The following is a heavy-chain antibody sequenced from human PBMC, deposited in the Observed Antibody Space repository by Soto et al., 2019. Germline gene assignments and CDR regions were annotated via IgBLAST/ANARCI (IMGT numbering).Heavy chain of an antibody. Sequence: QVQLVESGGGLVRPGGSLRLSCAASGFTFSDYYMNWIRQPPGKGLEWVSYISSNGGTIYYADSVKGRFTVSRDNTKNSLYLQMNSLRGDDTAVYYCARNRWLVEDYWGQGVLVTVSS. CDR2: ISSNGGTI. CDR1: GFTFSDYY. D-gene: IGHD6-19*01. CDR3: ARNRWLVEDY. V-gene: IGHV3-11*01. J-gene: IGHJ4*02.